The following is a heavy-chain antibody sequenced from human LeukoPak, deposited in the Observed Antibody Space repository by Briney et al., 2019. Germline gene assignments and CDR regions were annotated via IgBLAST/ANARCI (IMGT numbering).Heavy chain of an antibody. CDR1: GFTVNSNY. CDR3: ARVAWFGTFGYGRYFDY. J-gene: IGHJ4*02. V-gene: IGHV3-53*01. CDR2: IYSGGSP. D-gene: IGHD3-10*01. Sequence: PGESLRLSCGVSGFTVNSNYMTWVRQAPGKGLEWVSVIYSGGSPYYADSVKGRFTISRHNYENTVYLQMNSLRVEDTAVYYCARVAWFGTFGYGRYFDYWSQGTLVTVAS.